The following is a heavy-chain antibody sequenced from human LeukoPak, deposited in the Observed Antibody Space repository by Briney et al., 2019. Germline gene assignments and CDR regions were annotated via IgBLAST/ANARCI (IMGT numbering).Heavy chain of an antibody. V-gene: IGHV3-30-3*01. J-gene: IGHJ4*02. CDR3: VRDGEYSHGIDFDY. CDR2: ISYDGSNK. Sequence: GGSLRLSCAASGFTFSSYAMHWVRQAPGKGLEWVAVISYDGSNKYYADSVKGRFTISRDSATNTLYLQMNSLRAEDTAIYYCVRDGEYSHGIDFDYWGQGTLVTVSP. D-gene: IGHD5-18*01. CDR1: GFTFSSYA.